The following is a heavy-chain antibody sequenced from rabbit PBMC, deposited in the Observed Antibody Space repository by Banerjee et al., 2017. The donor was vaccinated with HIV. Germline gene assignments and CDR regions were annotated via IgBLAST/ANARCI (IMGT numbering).Heavy chain of an antibody. V-gene: IGHV1S45*01. CDR1: GFSFSDRDV. D-gene: IGHD1-1*01. Sequence: QEQLVESGGGLVQPEGSLTLTCKASGFSFSDRDVMCWVRQAPGKGLEWIACINAATGKPVYATWAKGRFTISRTSSTTVTLRMTSLTAADRATYFCARDLVGVIGWNFYLWGQGTIVTVS. CDR3: ARDLVGVIGWNFYL. J-gene: IGHJ4*01. CDR2: INAATGKP.